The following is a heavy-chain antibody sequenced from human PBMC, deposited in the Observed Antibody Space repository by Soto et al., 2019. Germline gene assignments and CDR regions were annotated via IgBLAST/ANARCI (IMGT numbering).Heavy chain of an antibody. D-gene: IGHD2-2*02. CDR3: AREGGRHCSPSRCYTAFDI. CDR1: GFPFSAFS. J-gene: IGHJ3*02. Sequence: GGSLRVSCASSGFPFSAFSMNWVRQAPGKGLEWVAYISSSCSTIYYAGSVKGRFTISRDNAKRSLYLQMDSLRDEDTAGYYCAREGGRHCSPSRCYTAFDIWGQGTMVTV. V-gene: IGHV3-48*02. CDR2: ISSSCSTI.